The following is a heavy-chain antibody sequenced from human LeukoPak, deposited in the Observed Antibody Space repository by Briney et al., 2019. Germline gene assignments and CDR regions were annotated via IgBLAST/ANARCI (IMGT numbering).Heavy chain of an antibody. CDR2: IYPGDSDT. J-gene: IGHJ4*02. CDR3: ARRVSTSPLFEY. D-gene: IGHD5/OR15-5a*01. V-gene: IGHV5-51*01. Sequence: GESLKISCKGSGYRLTDYWIGWVRQMPGKGLEWMGIIYPGDSDTRYSPSFQGQVTIWADKSITTAYLQWSGLKASDTAMYYCARRVSTSPLFEYWGQGTLVTVSS. CDR1: GYRLTDYW.